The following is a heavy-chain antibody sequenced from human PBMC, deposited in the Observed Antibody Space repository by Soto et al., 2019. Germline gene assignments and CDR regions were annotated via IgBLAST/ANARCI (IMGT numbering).Heavy chain of an antibody. Sequence: VISGGSVSINSAAWTWIRHSPSRGLEWLGRTYYTSQWYNDYAVSVKSRITINPDTSKNQFSLQLNSVTPEDTAVYYCARALLASSTSGPFDYWGQGTLVTVSS. CDR2: TYYTSQWYN. CDR1: GGSVSINSAA. CDR3: ARALLASSTSGPFDY. V-gene: IGHV6-1*01. D-gene: IGHD2-2*01. J-gene: IGHJ4*02.